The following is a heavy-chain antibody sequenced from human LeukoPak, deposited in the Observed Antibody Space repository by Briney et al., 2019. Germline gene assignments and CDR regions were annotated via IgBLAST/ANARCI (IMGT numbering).Heavy chain of an antibody. D-gene: IGHD3-10*01. CDR1: GFTFSSYS. Sequence: PGGSLRLSCAASGFTFSSYSMNWVRQAPGKGLEWVSYISNSSTTIYADSVKGRFTISRDNAKNSLHLQMNSLRDEDSAVYYCARILRGSGSYGAFDIWGQGTMVTVSS. J-gene: IGHJ3*02. CDR2: ISNSSTTI. V-gene: IGHV3-48*02. CDR3: ARILRGSGSYGAFDI.